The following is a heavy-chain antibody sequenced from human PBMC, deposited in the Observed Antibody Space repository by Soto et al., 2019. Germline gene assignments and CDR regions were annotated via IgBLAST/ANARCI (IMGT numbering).Heavy chain of an antibody. Sequence: ASVKVSCKASGYTFTSYAMHWVRQAPGQRLEWMGWINAGNGNTKYSQKFQGRVTITRDTSASTAYMELSSLRSEDTAVYYCARGSRQNDLRPRKNYYYYYMDVWGKGTTVTVSS. CDR2: INAGNGNT. J-gene: IGHJ6*03. D-gene: IGHD1-1*01. CDR1: GYTFTSYA. V-gene: IGHV1-3*01. CDR3: ARGSRQNDLRPRKNYYYYYMDV.